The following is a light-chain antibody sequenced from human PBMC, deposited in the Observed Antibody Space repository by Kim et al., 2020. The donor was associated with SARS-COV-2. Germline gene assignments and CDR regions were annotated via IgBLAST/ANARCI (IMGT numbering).Light chain of an antibody. CDR3: QVWVSSSDHRVV. CDR2: YDS. CDR1: GIGSKS. J-gene: IGLJ2*01. Sequence: PEKTARVSCGGHGIGSKSVPWSQQGSGQAPVLVIYYDSDRPSGIPERFSGSNSGNTATLTISRVEAGDEADYYCQVWVSSSDHRVVFGGGTQLTVL. V-gene: IGLV3-21*04.